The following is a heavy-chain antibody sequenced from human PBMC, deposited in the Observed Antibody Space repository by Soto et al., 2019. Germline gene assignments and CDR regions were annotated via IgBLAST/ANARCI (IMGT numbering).Heavy chain of an antibody. CDR3: AKQLNYDFWSGYPDAFDI. V-gene: IGHV3-23*01. CDR1: GFTFSSHA. D-gene: IGHD3-3*01. Sequence: EVQLLESGGGLVQPGGSPRLSCAASGFTFSSHAMSWVRQAPGKGLEWVSGISGSGGSTYSADSVKGRFTISRDNSKNTLYLQMNSLRAEDTALYYCAKQLNYDFWSGYPDAFDIWGQGTMVIVSS. CDR2: ISGSGGST. J-gene: IGHJ3*02.